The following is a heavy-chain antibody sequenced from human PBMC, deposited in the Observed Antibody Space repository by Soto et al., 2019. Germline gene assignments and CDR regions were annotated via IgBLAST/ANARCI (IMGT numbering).Heavy chain of an antibody. CDR2: ISSSSSYI. CDR3: ARVLGQYRNEVFDP. Sequence: GGSLRLSCAASGFTFSSYSMNWVRQAPGKGLEWVSSISSSSSYIYYADSVKGRFTISRDNAKNSLYLQMNSLRAEDTAVYYCARVLGQYRNEVFDPWGQGTLVTVSS. D-gene: IGHD1-1*01. J-gene: IGHJ5*02. V-gene: IGHV3-21*01. CDR1: GFTFSSYS.